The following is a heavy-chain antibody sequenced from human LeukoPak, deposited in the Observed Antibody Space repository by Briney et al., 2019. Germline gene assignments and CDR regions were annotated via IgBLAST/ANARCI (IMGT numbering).Heavy chain of an antibody. D-gene: IGHD3-10*01. J-gene: IGHJ4*02. Sequence: ETLSLTCIVSGGSISNYYWSWIRQPPGKGLDWIGYVYYTGSTNYNPSLKSRVTISVDTSKNQFSLRLSSVTAADTAVYYCARHLTISGSYPFDSWGQGTLVTVSS. CDR1: GGSISNYY. CDR3: ARHLTISGSYPFDS. CDR2: VYYTGST. V-gene: IGHV4-59*08.